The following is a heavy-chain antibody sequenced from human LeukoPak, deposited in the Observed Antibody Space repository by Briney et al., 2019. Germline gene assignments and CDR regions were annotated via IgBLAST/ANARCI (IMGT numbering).Heavy chain of an antibody. CDR3: ARTYYDSSGYYFKYNWFDP. V-gene: IGHV4-4*07. D-gene: IGHD3-22*01. J-gene: IGHJ5*02. Sequence: SETLSLTCTVSGGSISSYYWSWIRQPAGKGLEWIGRIYTSGSTNYNPSLKSRVTMSVDTSKNQFSLKLSSVTAADTAVYYCARTYYDSSGYYFKYNWFDPWGQGTLVTVSS. CDR1: GGSISSYY. CDR2: IYTSGST.